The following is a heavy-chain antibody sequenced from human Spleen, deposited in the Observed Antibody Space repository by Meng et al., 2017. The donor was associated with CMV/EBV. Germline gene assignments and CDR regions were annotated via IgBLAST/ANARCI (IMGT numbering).Heavy chain of an antibody. Sequence: SGPTLVKPTQTLSLTCTVSGGSVSSGSYYWSWIRQPPGKGLEWIGYIYYSGSTNYNPSLKSRVTISVDTSKNQFSLKLSSVTAADTAVYYCARDRLGGMDVWGQGTTVTVSS. J-gene: IGHJ6*02. D-gene: IGHD6-6*01. CDR1: GGSVSSGSYY. CDR2: IYYSGST. CDR3: ARDRLGGMDV. V-gene: IGHV4-61*01.